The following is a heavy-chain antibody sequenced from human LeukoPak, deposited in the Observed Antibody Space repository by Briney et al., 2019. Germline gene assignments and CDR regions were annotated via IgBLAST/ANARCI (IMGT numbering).Heavy chain of an antibody. CDR2: MNPNSGNT. Sequence: ASVKVSCKASGYTFISYDINWVRQATGQGLEWMGWMNPNSGNTGYAQKFQGRVTITADKSTSTAYMELSSLRSEDTAVYYCAMGVGAPEDLAVAADFDYWGQGTLVTVSS. CDR1: GYTFISYD. J-gene: IGHJ4*02. V-gene: IGHV1-8*01. CDR3: AMGVGAPEDLAVAADFDY. D-gene: IGHD6-19*01.